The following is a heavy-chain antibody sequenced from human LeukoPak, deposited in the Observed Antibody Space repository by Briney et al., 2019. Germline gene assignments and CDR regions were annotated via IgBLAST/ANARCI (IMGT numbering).Heavy chain of an antibody. V-gene: IGHV4-38-2*02. CDR3: ARSAGKLLPPPQYYYYYYMDV. CDR1: GYSISSGYY. J-gene: IGHJ6*03. Sequence: PSETLSLTCTVSGYSISSGYYWGWIRQPPGKGLEWIGSIYHSGSTYYNPSLKSRVTISVDTSKNQFSLKLSSVTAADAAVYYCARSAGKLLPPPQYYYYYYMDVWGKGTTVTISS. D-gene: IGHD2-15*01. CDR2: IYHSGST.